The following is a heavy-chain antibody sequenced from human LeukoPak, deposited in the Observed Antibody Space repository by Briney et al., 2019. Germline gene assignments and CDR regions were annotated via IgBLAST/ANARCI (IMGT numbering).Heavy chain of an antibody. CDR2: INHSGST. J-gene: IGHJ6*03. CDR1: GGSFSGYY. Sequence: SETLSLTCAVYGGSFSGYYWSWIRQPPGKGLEWIGEINHSGSTNYNPSLKSRVTISVDTSKNQFSLKLSSVTAADTAVYYCARVFGWGSSSYYYYYYMDVWGKGTTVTVSS. D-gene: IGHD6-6*01. CDR3: ARVFGWGSSSYYYYYYMDV. V-gene: IGHV4-34*01.